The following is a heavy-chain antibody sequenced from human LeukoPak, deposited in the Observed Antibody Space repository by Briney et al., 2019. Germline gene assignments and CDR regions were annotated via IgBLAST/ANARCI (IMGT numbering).Heavy chain of an antibody. V-gene: IGHV1-18*01. J-gene: IGHJ3*02. Sequence: ASVKVSCKASGYNFASHGISWVRQAPGQGLEWMGWISAYNGKTYYAQKLQGRVTMTTDTPTSTAYMEVSSLRSEDTAVYYCAQGKDYGGNSDAFDIWGQGTMVTVSS. CDR1: GYNFASHG. CDR2: ISAYNGKT. CDR3: AQGKDYGGNSDAFDI. D-gene: IGHD4-23*01.